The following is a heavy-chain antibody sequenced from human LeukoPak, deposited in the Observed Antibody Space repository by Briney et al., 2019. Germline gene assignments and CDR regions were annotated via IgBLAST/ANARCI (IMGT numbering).Heavy chain of an antibody. J-gene: IGHJ4*02. D-gene: IGHD4-17*01. V-gene: IGHV4-30-2*01. CDR1: GGFISSGGYS. CDR3: ARGAPTVTTYYFDY. Sequence: SQTLSLTCAVSGGFISSGGYSWSWIRQPPGKGLEWIGYIYHSGSTYYNPSLKSRVTISVDRSKNQFSLKLSSVTAADTAVYYCARGAPTVTTYYFDYWGQGTLVTVSS. CDR2: IYHSGST.